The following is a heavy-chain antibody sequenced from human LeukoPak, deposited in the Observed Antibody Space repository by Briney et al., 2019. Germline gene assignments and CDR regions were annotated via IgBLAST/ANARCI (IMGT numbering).Heavy chain of an antibody. D-gene: IGHD3-3*01. CDR1: GGSISSHY. CDR2: IYYSGST. Sequence: SETLSLTCTVSGGSISSHYWSWIRQPPGKGLEWIGYIYYSGSTNYNPSLKSRVTKSVDTSKNQFSLKLSSVTAADTAVYYCARAYDFWSGYYFDYWGQGTLVTVSS. J-gene: IGHJ4*02. V-gene: IGHV4-59*11. CDR3: ARAYDFWSGYYFDY.